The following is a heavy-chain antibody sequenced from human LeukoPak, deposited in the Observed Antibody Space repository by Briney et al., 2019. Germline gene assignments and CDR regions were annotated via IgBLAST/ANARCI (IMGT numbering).Heavy chain of an antibody. CDR2: ISAYNDNT. CDR1: GYTFSTYG. Sequence: GASVKVSCKASGYTFSTYGISWVRQAPGQGPEWMGWISAYNDNTEYAQKFQGRVTMTTDTSTSTVYMELRSLRSDDTAVYYCARDPPHSSGPNSPCFEYWGQGTLVTVSS. V-gene: IGHV1-18*01. CDR3: ARDPPHSSGPNSPCFEY. J-gene: IGHJ4*02. D-gene: IGHD6-19*01.